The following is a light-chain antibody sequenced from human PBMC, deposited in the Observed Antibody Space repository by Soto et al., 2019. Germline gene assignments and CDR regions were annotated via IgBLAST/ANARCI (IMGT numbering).Light chain of an antibody. CDR2: EAS. V-gene: IGKV3-11*01. CDR3: QQRSGWTVT. CDR1: QSFXSC. J-gene: IGKJ4*02. Sequence: IGLTQCPATLSLSPGDRATLSCRASQSFXSCLVWYEEKPGQAPRTLXYEASNWASGIPARFSGSGSGTDFTLPISSLEPEDFAVYYCQQRSGWTVTFGGGTKVDIK.